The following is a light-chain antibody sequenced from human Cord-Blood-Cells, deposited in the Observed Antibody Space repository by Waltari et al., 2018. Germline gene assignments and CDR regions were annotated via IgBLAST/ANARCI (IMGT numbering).Light chain of an antibody. CDR2: NVG. J-gene: IGLJ3*02. Sequence: QSAMTQPRSMSGSPGQSVTISCTGTSSDVGGYNYVPWSQQHPVKAPKLMIYNVGKRPSGVPDGFSGAKAGNTASLTSSGVQAEDEADYYCCSYAGSYTWVFGGGTKLTVL. CDR3: CSYAGSYTWV. CDR1: SSDVGGYNY. V-gene: IGLV2-11*01.